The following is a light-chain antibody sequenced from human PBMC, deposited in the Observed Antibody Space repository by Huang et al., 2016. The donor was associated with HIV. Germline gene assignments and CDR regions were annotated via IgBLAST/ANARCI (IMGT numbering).Light chain of an antibody. CDR2: LGS. CDR1: QSLLHSNGYNY. J-gene: IGKJ5*01. Sequence: DIVMTQSPLSLPVTPGEPASISCRSIQSLLHSNGYNYLDWYLQKPGQSPQLLICLGSNRASGVPDRFSGSGSGTDFTLIISRVEAEDVGIYYCMQALQTPITFGQGTRLEIK. V-gene: IGKV2-28*01. CDR3: MQALQTPIT.